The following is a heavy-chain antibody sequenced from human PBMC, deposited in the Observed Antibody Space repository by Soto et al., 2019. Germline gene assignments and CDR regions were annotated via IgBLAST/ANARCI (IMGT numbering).Heavy chain of an antibody. V-gene: IGHV4-30-4*01. CDR1: GGSISSGDYY. Sequence: QVQLQESGPGLVKPSQTLSLTCTVSGGSISSGDYYWSWLRQPPGKGLEWIGYIYYSGSTYYNPSLKSLFTISVDTSKNQFSLKLSSVTAADTAVYYCARASPVVTDVWGQGTTVTVSS. CDR2: IYYSGST. J-gene: IGHJ6*02. CDR3: ARASPVVTDV. D-gene: IGHD5-18*01.